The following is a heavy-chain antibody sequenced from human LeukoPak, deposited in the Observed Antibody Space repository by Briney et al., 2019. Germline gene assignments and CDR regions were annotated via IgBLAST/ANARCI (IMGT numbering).Heavy chain of an antibody. CDR1: GFTFNNYA. D-gene: IGHD3-22*01. Sequence: PGGSLRLSCAATGFTFNNYAMTWVRQAPGKGLEWVSAVTGSGASTNYADSVKGRFTISRDNSKNTIYLQMNSLRAEDTALYYCAKRSSTSSGYFDFWGRGTLVTVSS. V-gene: IGHV3-23*01. CDR2: VTGSGAST. J-gene: IGHJ4*02. CDR3: AKRSSTSSGYFDF.